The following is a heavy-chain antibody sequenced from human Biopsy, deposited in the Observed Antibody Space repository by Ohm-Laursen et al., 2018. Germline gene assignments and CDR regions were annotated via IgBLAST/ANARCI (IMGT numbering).Heavy chain of an antibody. CDR2: MNPKSGDT. Sequence: ASVKVSCKTSGYTFINYEIHWVRQASGQGLEWMGWMNPKSGDTGYAHKFQGRVTMARNASISTANMEMSSLRSEDTAVYYCARGRLSGTRRALDIWGQGTMVTVSS. J-gene: IGHJ3*02. D-gene: IGHD1-7*01. CDR1: GYTFINYE. CDR3: ARGRLSGTRRALDI. V-gene: IGHV1-8*01.